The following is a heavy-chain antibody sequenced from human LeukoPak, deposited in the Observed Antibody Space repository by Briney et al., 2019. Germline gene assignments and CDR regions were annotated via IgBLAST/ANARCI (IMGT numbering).Heavy chain of an antibody. J-gene: IGHJ4*02. Sequence: GGSLRLSCAASGFTFTDYSMNWVRQAPGKGLEWVSNFGGDGRSVFYADSVKGRFTMSRDNAENSLFLQMSSLRDDDTAVYYCARAKVGARDYFDYWGQGTLVTVSS. CDR1: GFTFTDYS. V-gene: IGHV3-48*02. CDR2: FGGDGRSV. CDR3: ARAKVGARDYFDY. D-gene: IGHD1-26*01.